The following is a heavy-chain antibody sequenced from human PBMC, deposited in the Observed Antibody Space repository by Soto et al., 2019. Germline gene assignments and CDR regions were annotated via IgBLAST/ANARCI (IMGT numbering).Heavy chain of an antibody. CDR3: ASNYDFWSGYYTGVHYYYGMDV. CDR2: ISYDGSNK. CDR1: GCTFSSYA. J-gene: IGHJ6*02. V-gene: IGHV3-30-3*01. Sequence: PGGSLRLSCAASGCTFSSYAMHWVRQAPGKGLEWVAVISYDGSNKYYADSVKGRFTISRDNSKNTLYLQMNSLRAEDTAVYYCASNYDFWSGYYTGVHYYYGMDVWGQGTTVTVSS. D-gene: IGHD3-3*01.